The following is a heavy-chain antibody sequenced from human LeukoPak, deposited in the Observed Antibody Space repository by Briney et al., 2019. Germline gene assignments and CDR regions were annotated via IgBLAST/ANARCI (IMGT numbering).Heavy chain of an antibody. J-gene: IGHJ4*02. Sequence: SGTLSLTCAVSGGSISSSNWWSWVRQPPGKGLEWIGEISHSGSTRYNPSLKSRLTISVDKSKNQFSLRLSSVTAADTAVYYCARGFYDSTAGYYFDYWGQGTLVTVSS. D-gene: IGHD3-22*01. CDR2: ISHSGST. CDR1: GGSISSSNW. V-gene: IGHV4-4*02. CDR3: ARGFYDSTAGYYFDY.